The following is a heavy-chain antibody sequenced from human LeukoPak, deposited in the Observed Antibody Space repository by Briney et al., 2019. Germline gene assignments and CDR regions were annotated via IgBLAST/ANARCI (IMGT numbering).Heavy chain of an antibody. CDR2: ISGSGGST. V-gene: IGHV3-23*01. D-gene: IGHD6-19*01. CDR3: AKVVGVAVAGTVGYYFDY. CDR1: GFTLSSYA. Sequence: GGSLRLSCAASGFTLSSYAMSWVRQAPGKGLEWVSAISGSGGSTYYADSVKGRFTISRDNSKNTLYLQMNSLRAEDTAVYYCAKVVGVAVAGTVGYYFDYWGQGTLVTVSS. J-gene: IGHJ4*02.